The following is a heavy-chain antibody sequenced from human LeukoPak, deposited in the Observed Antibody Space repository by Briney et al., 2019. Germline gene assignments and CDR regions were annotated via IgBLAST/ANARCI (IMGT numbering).Heavy chain of an antibody. CDR3: ARGATVTTRGINAFAI. Sequence: GASVKVSCKASGYTFTSYGISWVRQAPGQGLEWMGWISAYNGNTNYAQKLQGRVTMTTDTSTSTAYMELRRLRSDDTAVYYCARGATVTTRGINAFAIWGQGTMVTVSS. CDR1: GYTFTSYG. V-gene: IGHV1-18*01. CDR2: ISAYNGNT. D-gene: IGHD4-17*01. J-gene: IGHJ3*02.